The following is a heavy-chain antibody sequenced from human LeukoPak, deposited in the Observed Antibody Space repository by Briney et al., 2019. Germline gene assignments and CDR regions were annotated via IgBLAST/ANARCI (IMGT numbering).Heavy chain of an antibody. Sequence: GASVKVSCKASGYTFTGYYMFWVRQAPGQGLEWMGWINPNSGGTNYAQKFQGRVTMTRDTSISTAYMELSRLRSDDTAVYYCARDSGERGSGSYLIAYWGQGTLVTVSS. CDR1: GYTFTGYY. D-gene: IGHD3-10*01. CDR3: ARDSGERGSGSYLIAY. J-gene: IGHJ4*02. V-gene: IGHV1-2*02. CDR2: INPNSGGT.